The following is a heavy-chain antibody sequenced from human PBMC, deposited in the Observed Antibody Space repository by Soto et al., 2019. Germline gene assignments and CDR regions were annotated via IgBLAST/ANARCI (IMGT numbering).Heavy chain of an antibody. CDR1: GFTFNNFA. J-gene: IGHJ4*02. D-gene: IGHD3-9*01. CDR2: ISSDGDLR. Sequence: EVHLLGSGGDLVKPGGSLRLSCGVSGFTFNNFAMSWVRQSPGKGLEWVSTISSDGDLRHYAESVKGRFTISRDNSTSSLFRQMNSLRAEDTALYFCAKVRQRFLDILTGATNFDSWGQGTLVTVSS. CDR3: AKVRQRFLDILTGATNFDS. V-gene: IGHV3-23*01.